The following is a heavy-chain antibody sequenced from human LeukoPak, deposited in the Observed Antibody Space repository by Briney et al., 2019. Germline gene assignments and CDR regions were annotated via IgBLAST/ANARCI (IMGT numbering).Heavy chain of an antibody. CDR3: AKLHYDILTGYFPDAFDI. J-gene: IGHJ3*02. CDR1: GFTFSSYA. Sequence: GGSLRLSCAASGFTFSSYAMSWVRQAPGKGLEWVSAMCGSGGSTYYADSVKGRFTISRDNSKNTLYLQMNSLRAEDTAVYYCAKLHYDILTGYFPDAFDIWGQGTMVTVSS. D-gene: IGHD3-9*01. CDR2: MCGSGGST. V-gene: IGHV3-23*01.